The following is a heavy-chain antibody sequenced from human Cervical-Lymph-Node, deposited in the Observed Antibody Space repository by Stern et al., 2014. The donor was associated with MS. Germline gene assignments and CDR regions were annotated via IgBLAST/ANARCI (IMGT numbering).Heavy chain of an antibody. V-gene: IGHV4-59*01. CDR2: IYYGGSP. Sequence: QVQLQESGPGLVKPSETLSLTCTVSGGSISNYYWSWIRQPPGKGLEWIGYIYYGGSPNYNASLKSRVTISVDTSKNQFSLKLSSVTTADTAVYYCARGIAVTGRKAFDIWGQGTMVAVSS. CDR1: GGSISNYY. D-gene: IGHD6-19*01. CDR3: ARGIAVTGRKAFDI. J-gene: IGHJ3*02.